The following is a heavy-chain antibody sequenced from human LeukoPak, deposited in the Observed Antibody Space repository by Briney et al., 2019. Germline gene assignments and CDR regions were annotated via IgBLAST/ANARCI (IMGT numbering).Heavy chain of an antibody. CDR1: GFTFSNAW. CDR3: ARGYYYDSSGYSHMGY. V-gene: IGHV3-11*04. Sequence: GGSLRLSCAASGFTFSNAWMSWVRQAPGKGLEWVSYISSSGSTIYYADSVKGRFTISRDNAKNSLYLQMNSLRAEDTAVYYCARGYYYDSSGYSHMGYWGQGTLVTVSS. J-gene: IGHJ4*02. D-gene: IGHD3-22*01. CDR2: ISSSGSTI.